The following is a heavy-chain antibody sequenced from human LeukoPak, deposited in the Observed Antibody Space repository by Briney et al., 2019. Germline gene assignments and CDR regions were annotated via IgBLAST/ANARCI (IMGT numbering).Heavy chain of an antibody. D-gene: IGHD3-10*01. CDR3: ANSAGGRAIIRGVHDY. J-gene: IGHJ4*02. V-gene: IGHV3-30*02. Sequence: TGGSLRLSCAASGFAFSSYGMHWVRQAPGKGLEWVAFIWYDGSNKDYADSVKGRFTISRDNSKNTLYLQMSSLRTEDTAVYYCANSAGGRAIIRGVHDYWGQGTLVTVSS. CDR2: IWYDGSNK. CDR1: GFAFSSYG.